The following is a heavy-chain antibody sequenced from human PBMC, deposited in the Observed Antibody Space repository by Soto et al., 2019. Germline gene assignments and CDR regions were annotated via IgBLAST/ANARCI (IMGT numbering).Heavy chain of an antibody. CDR3: ARDHYYYDSSAYNWFDP. CDR1: GGSISSYY. Sequence: KPSETRSLTCTVSGGSISSYYWSWIRQPAGKGLEWIGRIYTIGSTNYNPSLKSRVTMSLDTSKNQFSLKLSSVTAADTAVYYCARDHYYYDSSAYNWFDPWGQGTLVTVSS. V-gene: IGHV4-4*07. J-gene: IGHJ5*02. CDR2: IYTIGST. D-gene: IGHD3-22*01.